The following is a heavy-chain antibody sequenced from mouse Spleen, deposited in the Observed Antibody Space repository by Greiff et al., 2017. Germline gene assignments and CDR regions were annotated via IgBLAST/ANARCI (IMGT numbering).Heavy chain of an antibody. J-gene: IGHJ4*01. Sequence: EVKLVESGGGLVKPGGSLKLSCAASGFTFSSYAMSWVRQTPEKRLEWVATISSGGSYTYYPDSVKGRFTISRDNAKNTLYLQMSSLRSEDTAMYYCARQGGNYEGNAMDYWGQGTSVTVSS. CDR3: ARQGGNYEGNAMDY. V-gene: IGHV5-9-3*01. CDR1: GFTFSSYA. CDR2: ISSGGSYT. D-gene: IGHD2-1*01.